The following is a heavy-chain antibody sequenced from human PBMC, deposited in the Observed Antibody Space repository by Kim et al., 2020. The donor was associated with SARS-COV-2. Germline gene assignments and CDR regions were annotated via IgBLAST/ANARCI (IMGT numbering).Heavy chain of an antibody. V-gene: IGHV3-30*04. D-gene: IGHD2-15*01. Sequence: GGSLRLSCAASGFTFSSYAMHWVRQAPGKGLEWVAVISYDGSNKYYADSVKGRFTISRDNSKNTLYLQMNSLRAEDTAVYYCARVGWYPAEYFQHWGQGTLVTVSS. CDR3: ARVGWYPAEYFQH. CDR2: ISYDGSNK. CDR1: GFTFSSYA. J-gene: IGHJ1*01.